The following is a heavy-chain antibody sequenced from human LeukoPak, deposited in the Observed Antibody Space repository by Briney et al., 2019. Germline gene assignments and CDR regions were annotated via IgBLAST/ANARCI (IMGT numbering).Heavy chain of an antibody. CDR3: AREGGFGGYDLDY. D-gene: IGHD5-12*01. CDR2: ISSSSSMK. CDR1: GFTFSGYN. Sequence: PGGSLRLSCAASGFTFSGYNMNWVRQAPGKGLEWVSYISSSSSMKYYADSVKGRFIISRDNAKNSLYLQMNSLRAEDTAIYYCAREGGFGGYDLDYWGQGTLVTVSS. V-gene: IGHV3-48*01. J-gene: IGHJ4*02.